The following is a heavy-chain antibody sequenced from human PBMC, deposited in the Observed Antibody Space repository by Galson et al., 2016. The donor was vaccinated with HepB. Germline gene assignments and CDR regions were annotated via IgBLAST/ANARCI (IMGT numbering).Heavy chain of an antibody. J-gene: IGHJ4*02. Sequence: SVKVSCKASGYTFTNYGISWVRQAPGQGLEWMGWISAYNGKTKYAQKLQGRVTMTTDPSTSTAYMALRSLRSDDTAVYYCATSPHYDFWSGYYYEYWGQGTLVTVSS. CDR3: ATSPHYDFWSGYYYEY. CDR1: GYTFTNYG. CDR2: ISAYNGKT. V-gene: IGHV1-18*01. D-gene: IGHD3-3*01.